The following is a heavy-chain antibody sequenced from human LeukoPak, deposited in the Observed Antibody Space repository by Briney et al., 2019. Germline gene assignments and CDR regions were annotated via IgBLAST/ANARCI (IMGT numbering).Heavy chain of an antibody. Sequence: PGGSLRLSCAASGFSFSSYWMSWVRQAPGRGLEWVANINPDGSEKYYVDSVKGRFTISRDNVKNSLYLQMNNLRAEDTAVYYCARDSGGFPFDYWGQGTLVTVSS. D-gene: IGHD6-19*01. CDR3: ARDSGGFPFDY. CDR2: INPDGSEK. V-gene: IGHV3-7*05. J-gene: IGHJ4*02. CDR1: GFSFSSYW.